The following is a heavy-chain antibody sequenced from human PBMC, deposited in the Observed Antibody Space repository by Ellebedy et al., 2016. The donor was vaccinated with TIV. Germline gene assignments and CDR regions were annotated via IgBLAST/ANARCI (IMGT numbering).Heavy chain of an antibody. CDR3: ATDYIGNSGAYDT. J-gene: IGHJ3*01. CDR2: ISHDGKDT. D-gene: IGHD4-23*01. V-gene: IGHV3-30*03. CDR1: GFTFSRYG. Sequence: PGGSLRPSCAVSGFTFSRYGFHWVRQAPGEGLAWVAAISHDGKDTFYAASVKGRFTISRDNSMKTVNVEMNSLRPEDTAVYFCATDYIGNSGAYDTWGQGTLVIVSS.